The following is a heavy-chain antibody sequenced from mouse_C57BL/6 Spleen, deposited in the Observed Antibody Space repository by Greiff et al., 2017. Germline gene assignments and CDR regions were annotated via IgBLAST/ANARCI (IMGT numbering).Heavy chain of an antibody. V-gene: IGHV1-9*01. J-gene: IGHJ3*01. D-gene: IGHD1-1*01. CDR2: IFPGSGST. CDR1: GYTFTGYW. CDR3: ERSGRYYYGSSPAWFAY. Sequence: QVQLQQSGAELMKPGASVKLSCKATGYTFTGYWIEWVKQRPGHGLEWIGEIFPGSGSTNYNEKFKGKATFTADTSSNTAYMQLSSLTTEESAIYDCERSGRYYYGSSPAWFAYWGQGTLVTVSA.